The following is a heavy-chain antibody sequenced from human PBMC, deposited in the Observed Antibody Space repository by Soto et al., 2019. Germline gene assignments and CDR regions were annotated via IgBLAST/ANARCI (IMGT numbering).Heavy chain of an antibody. D-gene: IGHD2-15*01. CDR2: IYPGDSDT. Sequence: GESLKISCKGSGYSFTSYWIGWVRQMPGKGLECMGIIYPGDSDTRYSPSFQGQVTISADKSISTAYLQWSSLKASDTAMYYCARPRYPGRGYYGMDVWGQGTTVTVSS. CDR3: ARPRYPGRGYYGMDV. CDR1: GYSFTSYW. J-gene: IGHJ6*02. V-gene: IGHV5-51*01.